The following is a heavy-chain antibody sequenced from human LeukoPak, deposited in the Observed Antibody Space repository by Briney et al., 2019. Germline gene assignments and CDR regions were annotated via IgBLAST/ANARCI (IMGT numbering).Heavy chain of an antibody. CDR1: GGSISSYY. Sequence: PSETLSLTCTVSGGSISSYYWSWIRQPAGKGLEWIGRIYTSGTTDYNPSLKSRVSMSVDTSRNQFSLKLSSVTAADTAVYYCAIGPYYYDSSGYQTTSHDYWGQGTLVTVSS. D-gene: IGHD3-22*01. CDR2: IYTSGTT. V-gene: IGHV4-4*07. CDR3: AIGPYYYDSSGYQTTSHDY. J-gene: IGHJ4*02.